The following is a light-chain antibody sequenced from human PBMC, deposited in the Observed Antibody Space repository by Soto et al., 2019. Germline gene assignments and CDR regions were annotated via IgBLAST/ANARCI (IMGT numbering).Light chain of an antibody. Sequence: QSVLTQPASVSGSPGQSITISCTGTNSDVGSYNLVSWYQQHPGKAPKLMIYEVSKRPSGVSNRFSGSKSGNTASLTISGLQAEDEADYYCCSYAGSSTPLSFGTGTKVTVL. CDR3: CSYAGSSTPLS. J-gene: IGLJ1*01. CDR1: NSDVGSYNL. V-gene: IGLV2-23*02. CDR2: EVS.